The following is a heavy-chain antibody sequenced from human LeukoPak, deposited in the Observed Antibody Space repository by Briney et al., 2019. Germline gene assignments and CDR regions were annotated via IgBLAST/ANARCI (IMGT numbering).Heavy chain of an antibody. D-gene: IGHD3-3*01. V-gene: IGHV4-59*01. CDR3: ARDLEDAFDI. CDR1: GGSISSYY. CDR2: IYYSGST. J-gene: IGHJ3*02. Sequence: SETLSLTCTVSGGSISSYYWSWIRQPPGKGLEWIGYIYYSGSTNYNPSLKSRVTISVDTSKNQFSLKLSSVTAADTAVYYCARDLEDAFDIWGQGTMVTVSS.